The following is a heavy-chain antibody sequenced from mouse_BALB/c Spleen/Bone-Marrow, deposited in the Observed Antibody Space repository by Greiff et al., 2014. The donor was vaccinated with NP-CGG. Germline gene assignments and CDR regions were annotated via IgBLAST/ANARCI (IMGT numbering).Heavy chain of an antibody. CDR2: IYPSDSYT. D-gene: IGHD1-1*01. CDR3: TRSYGSSYGCYFDY. J-gene: IGHJ2*01. Sequence: QVQLQQPGAELVRPGASVKLSCKASGYTFTSYWINWVKQRPGQGLEWIGNIYPSDSYTNYNQKFKDKATLTVDKSSSTAYMQLINPTSETSAVYYFTRSYGSSYGCYFDYWGQGTTLTVSS. CDR1: GYTFTSYW. V-gene: IGHV1-69*02.